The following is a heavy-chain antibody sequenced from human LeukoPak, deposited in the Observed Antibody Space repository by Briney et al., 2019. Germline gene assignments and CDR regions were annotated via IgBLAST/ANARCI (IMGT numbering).Heavy chain of an antibody. V-gene: IGHV1-69*05. CDR3: ARGQSGIPIVGVSIVSNHYYYFMDV. CDR1: GGTFRSYA. D-gene: IGHD3-3*01. J-gene: IGHJ6*03. CDR2: IIPIFGIV. Sequence: ASVKVSCKASGGTFRSYAISWVREAPGQGLEWMGGIIPIFGIVDYTQKFQGRVTITTDESTNTAYMELTSLRSEDTAVYYCARGQSGIPIVGVSIVSNHYYYFMDVWGKGTTVTVSS.